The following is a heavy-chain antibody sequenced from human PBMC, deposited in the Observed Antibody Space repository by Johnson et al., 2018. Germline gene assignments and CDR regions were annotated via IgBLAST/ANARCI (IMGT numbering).Heavy chain of an antibody. J-gene: IGHJ3*02. CDR3: ARVLAVADAFDI. CDR1: GFTFGDYA. V-gene: IGHV3-49*03. D-gene: IGHD6-19*01. Sequence: EVQLLESGGGLVQPGRSLRLSCTASGFTFGDYAMSWFRQAPGTGLERVGFIRGKAYGGTTDYAASVKGRFTISRDESKSIAYLQMNNLRAEDTAVYYCARVLAVADAFDIWGQGTMVTGS. CDR2: IRGKAYGGTT.